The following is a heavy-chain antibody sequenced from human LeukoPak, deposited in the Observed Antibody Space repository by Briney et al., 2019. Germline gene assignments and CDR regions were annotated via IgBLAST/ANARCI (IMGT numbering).Heavy chain of an antibody. CDR3: ARLHLGDPWGSVSPNWFDP. V-gene: IGHV3-7*03. D-gene: IGHD2-21*01. CDR1: GFMFSNYW. Sequence: GGSLRLSCVGSGFMFSNYWMSWVRQAPGKGLEWVANINKDGSVAYSADSLKGRFTFSRDNAKSSLFLQMNSLRVEDSAVYYCARLHLGDPWGSVSPNWFDPWGQGTLVTVSS. CDR2: INKDGSVA. J-gene: IGHJ5*02.